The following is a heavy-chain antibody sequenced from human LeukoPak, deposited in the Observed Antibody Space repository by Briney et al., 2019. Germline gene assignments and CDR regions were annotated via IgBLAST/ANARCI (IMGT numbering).Heavy chain of an antibody. CDR2: IYYSGST. D-gene: IGHD3-10*01. V-gene: IGHV4-39*07. CDR1: GGSISSSSYY. Sequence: SETLSLTCTVSGGSISSSSYYWGWIRQPPGKGLEWIGSIYYSGSTYYNPSLKSRVTISVDTSKNQSSLKLSSVTAADTAVYYCARGLTHYGSGNWFDPWGQGTLVTVSS. J-gene: IGHJ5*02. CDR3: ARGLTHYGSGNWFDP.